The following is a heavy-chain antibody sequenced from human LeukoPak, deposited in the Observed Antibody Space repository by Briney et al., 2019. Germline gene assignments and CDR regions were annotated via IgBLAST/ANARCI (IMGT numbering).Heavy chain of an antibody. CDR3: AIKAVPRPRLHDAFDF. CDR1: GFTFSNYA. D-gene: IGHD5-24*01. J-gene: IGHJ3*01. V-gene: IGHV3-23*01. CDR2: ISGSASST. Sequence: GGSLRLSCAASGFTFSNYAMSWVRQAPGKGLEWVSAISGSASSTYHADSVKGRFTISRDNSKNTLYLQMNSLRADDTAVYYCAIKAVPRPRLHDAFDFWGQGTVVSVSS.